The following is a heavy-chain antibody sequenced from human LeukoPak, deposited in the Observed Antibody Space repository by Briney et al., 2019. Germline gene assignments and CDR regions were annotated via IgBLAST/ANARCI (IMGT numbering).Heavy chain of an antibody. D-gene: IGHD2-15*01. CDR3: ARDSPSDCSGGSCYHGRDWFDP. Sequence: RPSETLSLTCAVYGGSFSGYYWSWIRQPPGKGLEWIGEINHSGSTNYNPSLKSRVTISVDTSKNQFSLKLSSVTAADTAVYYCARDSPSDCSGGSCYHGRDWFDPWGQGTLVTVSS. V-gene: IGHV4-34*01. CDR1: GGSFSGYY. CDR2: INHSGST. J-gene: IGHJ5*02.